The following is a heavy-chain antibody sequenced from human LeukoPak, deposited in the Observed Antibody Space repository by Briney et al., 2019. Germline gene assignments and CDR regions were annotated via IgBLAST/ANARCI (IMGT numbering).Heavy chain of an antibody. CDR2: IYYSGST. D-gene: IGHD3-10*01. CDR3: ARLTYGSGSYWYFDY. CDR1: GGSISSYY. Sequence: SETLSLTCTVSGGSISSYYWSWIRQPPGKGLEWIGYIYYSGSTNYNPSLKSRVTISVDTSKNQFSLKLSSVTAADTAVYYCARLTYGSGSYWYFDYWGQGTLVTVSS. J-gene: IGHJ4*02. V-gene: IGHV4-59*08.